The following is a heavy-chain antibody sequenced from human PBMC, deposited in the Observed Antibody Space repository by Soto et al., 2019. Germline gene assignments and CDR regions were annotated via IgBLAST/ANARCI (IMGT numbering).Heavy chain of an antibody. CDR1: GGSISSGDYY. CDR3: ARHAHRYYDSSGYPVYYFDY. J-gene: IGHJ4*02. Sequence: SETLSLTCTVSGGSISSGDYYWSWIRQPPGKGLEWIGYIYYSGSTNYNPSLKSRVTISVDTSKNQFSLKLSSVTAADTAVYYCARHAHRYYDSSGYPVYYFDYWGQGTLVTVSS. CDR2: IYYSGST. D-gene: IGHD3-22*01. V-gene: IGHV4-61*08.